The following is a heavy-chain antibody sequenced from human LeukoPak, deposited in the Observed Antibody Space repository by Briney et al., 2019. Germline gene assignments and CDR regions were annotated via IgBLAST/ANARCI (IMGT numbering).Heavy chain of an antibody. Sequence: PSETLSLTCTVSGGSISSYYWSWIRQSPGKGLEWIGYIYYSGTTNYNPSLKSRVTISVDTSRNPFSLQLRSVTAADTAMYYCAREDPQTTVPEGMDVWGQGTTVIVSS. D-gene: IGHD4-17*01. J-gene: IGHJ6*02. CDR3: AREDPQTTVPEGMDV. CDR1: GGSISSYY. CDR2: IYYSGTT. V-gene: IGHV4-59*01.